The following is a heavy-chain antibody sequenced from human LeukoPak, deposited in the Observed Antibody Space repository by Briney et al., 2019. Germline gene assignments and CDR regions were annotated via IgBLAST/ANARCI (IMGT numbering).Heavy chain of an antibody. V-gene: IGHV1-24*01. Sequence: GASVKVSCKVSGYTLTELSMHWVRQAPGKGLEWMGGSDPEDGETIYAQKFQGRVTMTEDTSTDTAYMELSSLRSEDKAVYYCATAPARNDSSGYYSNYFDYWGQGTLVTVSS. CDR1: GYTLTELS. CDR2: SDPEDGET. CDR3: ATAPARNDSSGYYSNYFDY. D-gene: IGHD3-22*01. J-gene: IGHJ4*02.